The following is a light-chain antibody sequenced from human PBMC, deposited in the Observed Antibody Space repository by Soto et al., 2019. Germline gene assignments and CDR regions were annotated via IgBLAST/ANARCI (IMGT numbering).Light chain of an antibody. CDR3: SSYTTSSSYF. CDR1: SSDVGGYNS. CDR2: DVT. J-gene: IGLJ1*01. V-gene: IGLV2-14*01. Sequence: QSVLTQPASVSGSPGQSITISCTGTSSDVGGYNSVSWYRQDPGKAPKLMIYDVTNRPSGASNRFSGSKSGNTASLTISGLQAEDEADYYCSSYTTSSSYFFGTGTKVTVL.